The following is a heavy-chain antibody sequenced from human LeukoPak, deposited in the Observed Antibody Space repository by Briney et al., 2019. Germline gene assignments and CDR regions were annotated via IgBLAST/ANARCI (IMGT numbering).Heavy chain of an antibody. J-gene: IGHJ4*02. D-gene: IGHD3-10*01. CDR3: ARGYYYGSGSYYILDY. CDR2: ISSSSSYI. CDR1: GFTFSSYS. V-gene: IGHV3-21*01. Sequence: GGSLRLSCAASGFTFSSYSMNWVRQAPGKGLEWVSSISSSSSYIYYADSVKGRFTISRDNAKNSLYLQMNSLRAEDTAVYYCARGYYYGSGSYYILDYWGQGTLVTVSS.